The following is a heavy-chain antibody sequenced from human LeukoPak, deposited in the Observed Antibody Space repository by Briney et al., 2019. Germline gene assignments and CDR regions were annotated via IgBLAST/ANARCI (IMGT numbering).Heavy chain of an antibody. D-gene: IGHD3-22*01. V-gene: IGHV3-49*04. CDR2: IRNQAHGGKA. CDR1: GFTFGDYA. CDR3: FTPTYYYDASGYSLYSGMDV. J-gene: IGHJ6*02. Sequence: GSLRLSCTASGFTFGDYAMSWVRQAPGKGLVWVGFIRNQAHGGKADYAASVKGRFRICRDDTNSIAYLHMDSLQAEDTALYYCFTPTYYYDASGYSLYSGMDVWGQGTTVTVSS.